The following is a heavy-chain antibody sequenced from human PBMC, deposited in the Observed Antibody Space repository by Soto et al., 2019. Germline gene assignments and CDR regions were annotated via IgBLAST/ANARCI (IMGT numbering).Heavy chain of an antibody. Sequence: SVKVSCKASGGTFSSYAISWVRQAPGQGLEWMGGIIPIFGTAKYAQKFQGRVTITADESTSTDYMELSSLRSEDTSVYYCARETGEAWNYYGMDVWGQGTTVTVSS. J-gene: IGHJ6*02. V-gene: IGHV1-69*13. CDR3: ARETGEAWNYYGMDV. CDR1: GGTFSSYA. CDR2: IIPIFGTA. D-gene: IGHD7-27*01.